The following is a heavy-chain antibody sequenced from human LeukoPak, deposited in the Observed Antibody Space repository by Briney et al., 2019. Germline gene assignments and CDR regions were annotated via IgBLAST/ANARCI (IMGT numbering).Heavy chain of an antibody. Sequence: PGGSLRLSCAASGFSFSSYAMIWVRQAPGKGLEWVSVISGSGGSTYYADSVRGRFTVSRDNSKNTLYLQMNSLRAEDTAVYYCAKDQLNYFDYWGREPWSPSPQ. CDR1: GFSFSSYA. J-gene: IGHJ4*02. CDR2: ISGSGGST. CDR3: AKDQLNYFDY. D-gene: IGHD1-1*01. V-gene: IGHV3-23*01.